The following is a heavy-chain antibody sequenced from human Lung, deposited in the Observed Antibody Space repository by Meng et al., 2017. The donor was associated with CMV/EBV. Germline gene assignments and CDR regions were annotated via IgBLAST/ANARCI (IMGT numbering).Heavy chain of an antibody. D-gene: IGHD1-1*01. CDR2: IRFDGTQT. CDR1: GFTFSNYG. Sequence: GGSLRLSCEASGFTFSNYGMHWVRQAPGKGLEWVAYIRFDGTQTYYSDSVKGRLAIFRDNSKNTLYLQMHSLTTEDTAMFYCAKVAESTTSPYNYFGAWGQGTLVTVSS. V-gene: IGHV3-30*02. CDR3: AKVAESTTSPYNYFGA. J-gene: IGHJ5*02.